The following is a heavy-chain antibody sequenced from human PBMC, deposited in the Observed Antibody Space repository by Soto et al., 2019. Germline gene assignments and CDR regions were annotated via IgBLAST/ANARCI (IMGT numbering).Heavy chain of an antibody. D-gene: IGHD3-3*02. V-gene: IGHV1-3*01. CDR1: GYSFKNYA. CDR3: PRVDRTISGAVTLDY. J-gene: IGHJ4*02. CDR2: SNEGSGKT. Sequence: QVQLVQSGPEVKRPGASVRISCRTAGYSFKNYAINWVRQAPGKKLEWMGWSNEGSGKTRYSRKFQGRMSIARDTSASTSYLDLRSLTSEDTAVYFCPRVDRTISGAVTLDYWGPGTLVTVSS.